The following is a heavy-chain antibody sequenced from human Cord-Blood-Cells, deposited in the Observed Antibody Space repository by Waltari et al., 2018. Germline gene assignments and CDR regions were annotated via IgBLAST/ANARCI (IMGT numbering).Heavy chain of an antibody. V-gene: IGHV4-39*01. J-gene: IGHJ3*02. CDR2: IYYSGST. CDR3: ARPNDDSSGYYHAFDI. D-gene: IGHD3-22*01. CDR1: GGSISSSSYY. Sequence: QLQLQESGPGLVKPSETLSLTCTVSGGSISSSSYYWGWIRQPPGKGLEWIGSIYYSGSTYYNPSLKSRVTISVDTSKNQFSLKLSSVTAADTSVYYCARPNDDSSGYYHAFDIWGQGTMVTVSS.